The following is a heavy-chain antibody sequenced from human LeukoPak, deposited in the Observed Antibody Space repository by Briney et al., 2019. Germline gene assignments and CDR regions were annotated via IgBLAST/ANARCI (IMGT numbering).Heavy chain of an antibody. CDR2: IYYFGTT. D-gene: IGHD6-13*01. V-gene: IGHV4-39*07. J-gene: IGHJ4*02. CDR1: GGSIIDSSYY. Sequence: SETLSLTCTVSGGSIIDSSYYWGWIRQPPGKGLEWIGNIYYFGTTLHNPSLKSRVTMSVDTSKNQFSLKLSSVTAADTAVYYCASDSHAWYGQYYFDFWGQRALVTVSS. CDR3: ASDSHAWYGQYYFDF.